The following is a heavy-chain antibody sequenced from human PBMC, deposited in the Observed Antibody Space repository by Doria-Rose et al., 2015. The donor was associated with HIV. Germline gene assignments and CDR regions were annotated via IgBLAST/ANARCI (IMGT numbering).Heavy chain of an antibody. D-gene: IGHD6-13*01. J-gene: IGHJ4*02. V-gene: IGHV2-26*01. CDR2: IFSDDER. CDR1: GVSLSSPGMG. CDR3: ARIKSSRWYHKYYFDF. Sequence: QITLKESGPVLVKPTETLTLTCTVSGVSLSSPGMGVSWTRQPPGKALEWLANIFSDDERSYRTSLNSRLTISRGTSKSQVVLTMTDMDPVDTATYYCARIKSSRWYHKYYFDFWGQGTLVIVSA.